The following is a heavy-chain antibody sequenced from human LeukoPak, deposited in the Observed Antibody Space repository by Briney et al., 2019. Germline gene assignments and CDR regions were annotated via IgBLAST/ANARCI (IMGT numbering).Heavy chain of an antibody. CDR3: ASTESASFWSGYYSGPIPSH. Sequence: SETLSLTCTVSGGSISSGDYYWSWIRQPPGKGLEWIGYIYYSGSTYYNPSLKSRVTISVDTSKNQFSLKLSSVTAADTAVYYCASTESASFWSGYYSGPIPSHWGQGTLVTVSS. CDR2: IYYSGST. J-gene: IGHJ4*02. CDR1: GGSISSGDYY. D-gene: IGHD3-3*01. V-gene: IGHV4-30-4*02.